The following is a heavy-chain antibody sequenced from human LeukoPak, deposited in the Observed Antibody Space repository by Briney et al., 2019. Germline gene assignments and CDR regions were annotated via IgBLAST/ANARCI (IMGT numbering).Heavy chain of an antibody. D-gene: IGHD1-7*01. J-gene: IGHJ4*02. CDR2: ISGSGGGT. V-gene: IGHV3-23*01. Sequence: GGSLRLSCTTSGFSFGDYSMAWVRQAPGKGLEWVSGISGSGGGTYYADSVKGRFSISRDISKNTLYLQMNSLRAEDTAIYYCAKDGKTRNWNYFQAKPVYWGQGTLVTVSS. CDR3: AKDGKTRNWNYFQAKPVY. CDR1: GFSFGDYS.